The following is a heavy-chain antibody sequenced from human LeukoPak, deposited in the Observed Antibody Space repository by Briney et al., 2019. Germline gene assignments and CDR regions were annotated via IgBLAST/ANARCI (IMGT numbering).Heavy chain of an antibody. CDR1: GGLISISTYY. V-gene: IGHV4-39*07. Sequence: PSETLSLTCTVSGGLISISTYYWGWIRQPPGKGLEWIGSIYYSGTTNYNPSLKSRVTISVGTSKNQFSLKLSSVTAADTAVYYCARVIYDYAREAYYYYMDVWGKGTTVTISS. CDR3: ARVIYDYAREAYYYYMDV. J-gene: IGHJ6*03. D-gene: IGHD3-16*01. CDR2: IYYSGTT.